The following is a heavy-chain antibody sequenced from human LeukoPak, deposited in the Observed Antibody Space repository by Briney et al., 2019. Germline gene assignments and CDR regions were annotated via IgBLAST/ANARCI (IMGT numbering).Heavy chain of an antibody. V-gene: IGHV7-4-1*02. D-gene: IGHD5-18*01. CDR3: ARDPKRRGYSYGPPYNWFDP. J-gene: IGHJ5*02. CDR2: INTNTGNP. Sequence: ASVKVSCKASGYTFTSYAMNWVRQAPGQGLEWMGWINTNTGNPTYAQGFTGRFVFSLDTSVSTAYLQISSLKAEDTAVYYCARDPKRRGYSYGPPYNWFDPWGQGTLVTVSS. CDR1: GYTFTSYA.